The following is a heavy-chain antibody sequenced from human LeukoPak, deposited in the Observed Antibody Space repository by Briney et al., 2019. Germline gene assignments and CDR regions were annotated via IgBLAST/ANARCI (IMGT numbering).Heavy chain of an antibody. V-gene: IGHV3-21*01. Sequence: GGSLRLSCAASGFILSDYNMNWVRQAPGKGLEWVSFISISGTYITYADLVKGRFTISRDNARNSLYLQMNSLRAEDTAVYYCARDLSATARAYDYWGQGTLVTVSS. CDR3: ARDLSATARAYDY. CDR1: GFILSDYN. D-gene: IGHD1-26*01. J-gene: IGHJ4*02. CDR2: ISISGTYI.